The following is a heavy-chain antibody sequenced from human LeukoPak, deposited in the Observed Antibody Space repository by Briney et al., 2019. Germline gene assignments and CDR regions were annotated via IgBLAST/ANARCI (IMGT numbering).Heavy chain of an antibody. J-gene: IGHJ5*02. Sequence: SETLSLTCTVSGGSISSYYWSWIRQPAGKGLEWIGRIYTSGSTNYNPSLKSRVTMSVDTSKNQFSLKLSSVTAADTTVYYCARDRYSSSWQSNWFDPWGQGTLVTVSS. D-gene: IGHD6-13*01. CDR2: IYTSGST. V-gene: IGHV4-4*07. CDR3: ARDRYSSSWQSNWFDP. CDR1: GGSISSYY.